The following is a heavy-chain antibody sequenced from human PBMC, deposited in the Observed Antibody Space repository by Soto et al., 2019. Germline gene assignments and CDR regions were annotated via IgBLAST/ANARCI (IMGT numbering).Heavy chain of an antibody. CDR2: INPSGGST. Sequence: ASVKVSCKASGYTFTSYYMHWVRQAPGQGLEWMGIINPSGGSTSYAQKFQGRVTMTRDTSTSTVYMELSSLRSDDTAVYYCARAVGYDYGDNNWFDPWGQGTLVTVSS. CDR1: GYTFTSYY. V-gene: IGHV1-46*01. D-gene: IGHD4-17*01. J-gene: IGHJ5*02. CDR3: ARAVGYDYGDNNWFDP.